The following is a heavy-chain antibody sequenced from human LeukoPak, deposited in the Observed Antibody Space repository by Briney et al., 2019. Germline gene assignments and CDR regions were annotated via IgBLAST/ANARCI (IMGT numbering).Heavy chain of an antibody. CDR2: INHSGST. D-gene: IGHD3-3*01. CDR1: GGSFSGYY. CDR3: VRVPTYYDFSIDY. Sequence: PSETLSLTCAVYGGSFSGYYWSWIRQPPGKGLEWIGEINHSGSTNYNPSLKSRVTISVDTSKNQFSLKLSSVTAADTAVYYCVRVPTYYDFSIDYRGQGTLVTVSS. J-gene: IGHJ4*02. V-gene: IGHV4-34*01.